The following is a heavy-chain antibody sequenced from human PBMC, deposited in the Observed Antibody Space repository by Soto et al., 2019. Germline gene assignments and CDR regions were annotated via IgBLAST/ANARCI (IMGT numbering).Heavy chain of an antibody. D-gene: IGHD6-13*01. V-gene: IGHV3-33*01. CDR2: IWYDGSNK. J-gene: IGHJ6*02. CDR3: ARDPGYSSSWYFNYYYYYGMDV. CDR1: GFTFSSYG. Sequence: HPGGSLRLSCAASGFTFSSYGMHWVRQAPGKGLEWVAVIWYDGSNKYYADSVKGRFTISRDNSKNTLYLQMNSLRAEDTAVYYCARDPGYSSSWYFNYYYYYGMDVWGQGT.